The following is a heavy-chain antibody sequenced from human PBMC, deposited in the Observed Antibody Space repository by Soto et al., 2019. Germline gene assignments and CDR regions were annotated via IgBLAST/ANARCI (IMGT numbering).Heavy chain of an antibody. J-gene: IGHJ3*02. Sequence: GGSLRLSCAASGFTFSSYGMHWVRQAPGKGLEWVAVIWYDGSNKYYADSVKGRFTISRDNSKNTLYLQMNSLRAEDTAVYYCARGAALIMITFGGVIPYDAFDIWGQRTMVTVSS. CDR2: IWYDGSNK. D-gene: IGHD3-16*02. V-gene: IGHV3-33*01. CDR3: ARGAALIMITFGGVIPYDAFDI. CDR1: GFTFSSYG.